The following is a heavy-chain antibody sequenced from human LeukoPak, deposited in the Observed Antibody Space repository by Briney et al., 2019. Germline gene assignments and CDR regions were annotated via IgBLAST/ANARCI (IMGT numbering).Heavy chain of an antibody. CDR3: TREDHSNYNY. CDR1: GFPFSSYW. D-gene: IGHD4-11*01. J-gene: IGHJ4*02. V-gene: IGHV3-7*01. Sequence: GGSLRLSCAASGFPFSSYWMAWVRLAPGKGLEWVASIKQDGGETFYVDSVKGRFTISRDNAKNSLYLQMNSLRAEDTAVYYCTREDHSNYNYWGQGTLVTVSS. CDR2: IKQDGGET.